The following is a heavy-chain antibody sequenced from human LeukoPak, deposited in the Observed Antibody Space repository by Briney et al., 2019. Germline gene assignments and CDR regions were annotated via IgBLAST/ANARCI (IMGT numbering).Heavy chain of an antibody. CDR2: INHSGST. CDR3: ARAGPYGSGSLTPDY. D-gene: IGHD3-10*01. CDR1: GGSYSGYY. V-gene: IGHV4-34*01. Sequence: SETPSLTCAVYGGSYSGYYWSWIRQPPGKGLEWIGEINHSGSTNYNPSLKSRVTISVDTSKNQFSLKLSSVTAADTAVYYCARAGPYGSGSLTPDYWGQGTLVTVSS. J-gene: IGHJ4*02.